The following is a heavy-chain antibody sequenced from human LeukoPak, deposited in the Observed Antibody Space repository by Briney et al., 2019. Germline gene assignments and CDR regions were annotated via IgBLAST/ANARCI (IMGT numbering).Heavy chain of an antibody. V-gene: IGHV3-21*01. Sequence: GGSLRLSCAASGFTFSSYSMNWVRQAPGKGLEWVSSISSSSSYIYYADSVKGRFTISRDNAKNSLYLQMNSLRADDTAVYYCARDAETQWLAAFDIWGQGTMVTVSS. CDR2: ISSSSSYI. J-gene: IGHJ3*02. CDR3: ARDAETQWLAAFDI. D-gene: IGHD6-19*01. CDR1: GFTFSSYS.